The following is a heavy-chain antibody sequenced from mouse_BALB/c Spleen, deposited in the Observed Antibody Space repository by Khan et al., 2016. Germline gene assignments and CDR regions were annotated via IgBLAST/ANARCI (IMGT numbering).Heavy chain of an antibody. CDR1: GYSITSEYA. V-gene: IGHV3-2*02. CDR2: ISYSGVT. D-gene: IGHD1-1*01. Sequence: EVQLQESGPGLVKPSQSLSLTCTVTGYSITSEYAWNWIRQFPGNKLEWMGYISYSGVTSYNPSLKSRFSITRDPSKNQFFLQLNSVTTEDTATXYCARSLLLRRDYFDYWGQGTTLTVSS. J-gene: IGHJ2*01. CDR3: ARSLLLRRDYFDY.